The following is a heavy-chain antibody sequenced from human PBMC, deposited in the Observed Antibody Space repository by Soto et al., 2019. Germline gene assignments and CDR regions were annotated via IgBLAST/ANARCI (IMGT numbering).Heavy chain of an antibody. V-gene: IGHV4-30-2*01. CDR3: ARGYYYDSSGPISFDY. CDR1: GGSISSGGYS. J-gene: IGHJ4*02. Sequence: PSETLSLTCAVSGGSISSGGYSWSWIRQPPGKGLEWIGYIYHSGSTYYNPSLKSRVTISVDRSKNQFSLKLSSVTAADTAVYYCARGYYYDSSGPISFDYWGQGTLVTVSS. CDR2: IYHSGST. D-gene: IGHD3-22*01.